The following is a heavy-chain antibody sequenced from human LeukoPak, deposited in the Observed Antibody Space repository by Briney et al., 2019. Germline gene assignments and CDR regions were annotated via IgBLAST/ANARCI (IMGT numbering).Heavy chain of an antibody. CDR3: ARVYCSSTSCYFSSRQGGPYYFDY. Sequence: GASVKVSCKASGYTFTSYGISWVRQAPGQGLEWMGWISAYNGNTNYAQKLQGRVTMTTDTSTSTAYMEPRSLRSDDTAVYYCARVYCSSTSCYFSSRQGGPYYFDYWGQGTLVTVSS. CDR1: GYTFTSYG. V-gene: IGHV1-18*01. CDR2: ISAYNGNT. J-gene: IGHJ4*02. D-gene: IGHD2-2*01.